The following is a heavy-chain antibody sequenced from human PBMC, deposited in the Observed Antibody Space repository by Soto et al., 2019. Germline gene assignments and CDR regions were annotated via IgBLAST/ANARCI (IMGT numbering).Heavy chain of an antibody. D-gene: IGHD1-1*01. CDR2: INHSGST. J-gene: IGHJ4*02. CDR1: GGSFSGYY. CDR3: ARGTTGTTSYDY. V-gene: IGHV4-34*01. Sequence: ETLSLTCAVYGGSFSGYYWSWIRQPPGKGLEWIGEINHSGSTNYNPSLKSRVTISVDTSKNQFSLKLSSVTAADTAVYYCARGTTGTTSYDYWGQGTLVTVSS.